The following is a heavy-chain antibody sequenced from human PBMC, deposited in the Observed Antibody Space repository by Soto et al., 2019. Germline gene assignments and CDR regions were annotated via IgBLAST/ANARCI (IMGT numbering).Heavy chain of an antibody. V-gene: IGHV4-31*03. CDR2: IYYSGST. CDR1: GGSISSGGYY. J-gene: IGHJ6*03. CDR3: ATRDPQTYYDFWSGYYPAHYYYYMDV. D-gene: IGHD3-3*01. Sequence: NPSETLSLTCTVSGGSISSGGYYWSWIRQHPGKGLEWIGYIYYSGSTYYNPSLKSRVTISVDTSKNQFSLKLSSVTAADTAVYYCATRDPQTYYDFWSGYYPAHYYYYMDVWGKGTTVTVS.